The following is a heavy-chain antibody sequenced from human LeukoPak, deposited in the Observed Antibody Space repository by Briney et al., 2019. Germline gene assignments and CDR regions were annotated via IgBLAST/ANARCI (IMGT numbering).Heavy chain of an antibody. D-gene: IGHD3-3*01. CDR3: ARAPPYDFWSLYNWFDP. V-gene: IGHV4-34*01. CDR1: GGSFSGYY. Sequence: SETPSLTCAVYGGSFSGYYWSWIRQPPGKGLEWIGEINHSGSTNYNPSLTSRVTISVDTSKNQFSLKLSSVTAADTAVYYCARAPPYDFWSLYNWFDPWGQGTLVTVSS. CDR2: INHSGST. J-gene: IGHJ5*02.